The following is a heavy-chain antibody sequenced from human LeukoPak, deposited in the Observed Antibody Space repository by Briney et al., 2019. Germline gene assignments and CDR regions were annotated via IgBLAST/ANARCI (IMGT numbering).Heavy chain of an antibody. J-gene: IGHJ4*02. CDR1: GGSFSDYS. Sequence: PSETLSLTCAVYGGSFSDYSWTWIRQSPGKALEWIGEIIHSGSSHYNPSLKSRVTISVDTSKNQFSLKLTSVTAADTAVYFCGRGSPGYWGKGALVTVSS. CDR3: GRGSPGY. CDR2: IIHSGSS. V-gene: IGHV4-34*01.